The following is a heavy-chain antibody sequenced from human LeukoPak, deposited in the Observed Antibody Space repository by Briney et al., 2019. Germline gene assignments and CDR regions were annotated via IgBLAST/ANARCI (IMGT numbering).Heavy chain of an antibody. CDR1: GGSISSYY. CDR2: MYTSGST. J-gene: IGHJ4*02. D-gene: IGHD6-19*01. CDR3: ARDSGYSSGWYFHN. V-gene: IGHV4-4*07. Sequence: SETLSLICTVSGGSISSYYWSWIRQPAGKGLEWIGRMYTSGSTNYNPSLKSRVTISADKSKSQFSLRLTSVTAADTAVYYCARDSGYSSGWYFHNWRQGTRVTVSS.